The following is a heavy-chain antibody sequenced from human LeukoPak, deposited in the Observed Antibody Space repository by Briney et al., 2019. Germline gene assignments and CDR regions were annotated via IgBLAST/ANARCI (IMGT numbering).Heavy chain of an antibody. CDR3: ARDDYFASVIMSN. D-gene: IGHD2-21*01. Sequence: SRNWWRWVRQAPGKGREWVANMNQDGSQKYYVNSVKGRFTISRDNARNSLYLQMNSLRDEDTAVYDCARDDYFASVIMSNGGRETLLTVSS. CDR1: SRNW. V-gene: IGHV3-7*01. J-gene: IGHJ4*02. CDR2: MNQDGSQK.